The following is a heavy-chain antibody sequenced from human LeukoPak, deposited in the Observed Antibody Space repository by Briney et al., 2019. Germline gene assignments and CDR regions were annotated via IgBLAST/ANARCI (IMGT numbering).Heavy chain of an antibody. CDR2: ISGSGGST. V-gene: IGHV3-23*01. CDR3: ASRGSLPYNWFDP. D-gene: IGHD2-15*01. Sequence: PGGSMRLSCAASGFTFSSYAMSWVRQAPGKGLEWVSAISGSGGSTYYADSVKGRFTISRDNSKNTLYLQMNSLRAEDTAVYYCASRGSLPYNWFDPWDQGTLVTVSS. J-gene: IGHJ5*02. CDR1: GFTFSSYA.